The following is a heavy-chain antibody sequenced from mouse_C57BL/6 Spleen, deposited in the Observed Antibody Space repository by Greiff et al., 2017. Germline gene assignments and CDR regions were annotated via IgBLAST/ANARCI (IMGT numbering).Heavy chain of an antibody. CDR1: GYTFTSYW. CDR3: ARYGYEDFDY. Sequence: QVQLQQSGAELVRPGTSVKLSCKASGYTFTSYWMHWVKQRPGQGLEWIGVIDPSDSYTNYNQKFKGKATLTVDTSSSTAYMQLSSLTSEDSAVYYCARYGYEDFDYWGQGTTLTVSS. J-gene: IGHJ2*01. D-gene: IGHD2-2*01. CDR2: IDPSDSYT. V-gene: IGHV1-59*01.